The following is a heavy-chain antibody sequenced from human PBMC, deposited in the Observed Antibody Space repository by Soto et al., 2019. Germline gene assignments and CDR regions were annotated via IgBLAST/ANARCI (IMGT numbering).Heavy chain of an antibody. CDR3: AREARRVSTIKGWCDP. D-gene: IGHD3-9*01. CDR2: IIPIFHTT. Sequence: QVQLVQSGAEVKKPGSSVKVSCKASGGTFSNYAISWVRQAPGQGLEWMGGIIPIFHTTDYAQKFQGRVTITADESTSTDDMELSSLRSEDTAVYYCAREARRVSTIKGWCDPWGQGTLVTVSS. CDR1: GGTFSNYA. J-gene: IGHJ5*02. V-gene: IGHV1-69*12.